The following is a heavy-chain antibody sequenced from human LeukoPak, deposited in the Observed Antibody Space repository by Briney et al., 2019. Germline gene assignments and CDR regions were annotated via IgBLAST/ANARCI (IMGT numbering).Heavy chain of an antibody. CDR3: ARYKYCTNGVCYTWGYYYYMDV. Sequence: GGSLRLSCAASGFTFSSYEMNWVRQAPGKGLVWVSRINSDGSSTSYADSVKGRFTISRDNAKNTLYLQMNSLRAEDTAVYYCARYKYCTNGVCYTWGYYYYMDVWGKGTTVTVSS. CDR1: GFTFSSYE. J-gene: IGHJ6*03. D-gene: IGHD2-8*01. V-gene: IGHV3-74*01. CDR2: INSDGSST.